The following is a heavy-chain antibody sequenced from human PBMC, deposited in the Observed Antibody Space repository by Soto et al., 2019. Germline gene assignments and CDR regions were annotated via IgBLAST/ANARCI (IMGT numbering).Heavy chain of an antibody. J-gene: IGHJ6*02. CDR2: INNSGST. CDR1: GGSFSGYY. D-gene: IGHD3-10*01. V-gene: IGHV4-34*01. Sequence: SETLSLTCAVYGGSFSGYYWSWIRQPPGKGLEWIGEINNSGSTNYNTSLKSRVTISVDTSKNQCSLKLSSVTAADTAVYYCARGVITMVRGVINLAYYYYGMDVWGQGTTVTVSS. CDR3: ARGVITMVRGVINLAYYYYGMDV.